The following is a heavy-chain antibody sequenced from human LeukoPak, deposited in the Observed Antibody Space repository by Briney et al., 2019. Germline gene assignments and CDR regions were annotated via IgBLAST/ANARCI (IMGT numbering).Heavy chain of an antibody. CDR3: ARHLTAAGTDYFDY. D-gene: IGHD6-13*01. J-gene: IGHJ4*02. V-gene: IGHV5-10-1*01. Sequence: GESLKISCKGSGYNFTNYWISWVRQMPGKGLEWMGRIDPSDSYSNYSPSFQGHVTISADKSISTAYLQWSSLKASDTAIYYCARHLTAAGTDYFDYWGQGTLVTVSS. CDR1: GYNFTNYW. CDR2: IDPSDSYS.